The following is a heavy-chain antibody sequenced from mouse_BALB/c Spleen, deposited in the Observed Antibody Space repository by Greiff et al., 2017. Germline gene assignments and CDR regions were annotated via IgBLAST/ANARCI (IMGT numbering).Heavy chain of an antibody. V-gene: IGHV5-9-4*01. D-gene: IGHD1-1*01. CDR1: GFTFSSYA. CDR2: ISSGGSYT. Sequence: EVQGVESGGGLVKPGGSLKLSCAASGFTFSSYAMSWVRQSPEKRLEWVAEISSGGSYTYYPDTVTGRFTISRDNAKNTLYLEMSSLRSEDTAMYYCAKITTVAYWGQGTLVTVSA. CDR3: AKITTVAY. J-gene: IGHJ3*01.